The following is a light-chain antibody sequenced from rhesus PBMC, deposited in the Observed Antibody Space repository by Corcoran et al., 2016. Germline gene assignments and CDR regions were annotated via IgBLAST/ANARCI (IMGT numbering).Light chain of an antibody. V-gene: IGKV1-28*03. CDR1: QGISSS. CDR3: LQHNSYPLT. J-gene: IGKJ4*01. CDR2: AAS. Sequence: DILMTQSPSSLSASVGDTVTITCRASQGISSSLNWFQQKPGKAPKLLIYAASSLATGVPSRFSGCGSGTDFTLTISSLQPEDFAVYYCLQHNSYPLTFGGGTKVELK.